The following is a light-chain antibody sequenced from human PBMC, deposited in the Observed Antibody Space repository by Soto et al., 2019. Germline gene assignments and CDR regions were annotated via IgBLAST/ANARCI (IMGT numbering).Light chain of an antibody. CDR2: GAS. Sequence: EIVITQSPATLSVSPGERATLSCRASQSVSSNLAWYQQKPGQAPRLLMYGASTRATGIPARFSGSGSGTEFTLTISSXQSEDVAVYYCQQYNNWPRTFGQGTKVDTK. CDR1: QSVSSN. J-gene: IGKJ1*01. CDR3: QQYNNWPRT. V-gene: IGKV3-15*01.